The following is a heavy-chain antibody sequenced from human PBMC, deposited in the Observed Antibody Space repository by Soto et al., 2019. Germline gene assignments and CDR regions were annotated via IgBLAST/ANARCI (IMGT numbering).Heavy chain of an antibody. Sequence: GGSLRLSCTPSGFTFGDYALTWVRQSPGKGLEWVGFIRSQACGGTAEYAASVKGRFTISRDDSKSIAYLQMNSLKTEDTAVYYCARAGCVGDCQPPRLLDYWGQGTLVTVSS. D-gene: IGHD2-21*02. V-gene: IGHV3-49*04. CDR3: ARAGCVGDCQPPRLLDY. J-gene: IGHJ4*02. CDR2: IRSQACGGTA. CDR1: GFTFGDYA.